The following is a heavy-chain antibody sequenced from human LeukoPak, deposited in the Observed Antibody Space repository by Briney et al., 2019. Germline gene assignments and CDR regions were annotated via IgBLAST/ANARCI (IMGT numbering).Heavy chain of an antibody. Sequence: PSETLSLTCTVSGGSISSYYWSWIRQPPGKGLEWIGYIYYSGSTNYSPSLKSRVTISVDTSKNQFSLKLSSVTAADTAVYYCASAPLYGGFDYWGQGTLVTVSS. CDR1: GGSISSYY. V-gene: IGHV4-59*01. D-gene: IGHD4-23*01. CDR3: ASAPLYGGFDY. CDR2: IYYSGST. J-gene: IGHJ4*02.